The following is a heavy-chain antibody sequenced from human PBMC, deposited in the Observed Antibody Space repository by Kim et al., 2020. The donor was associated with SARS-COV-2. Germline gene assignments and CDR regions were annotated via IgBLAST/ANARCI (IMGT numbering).Heavy chain of an antibody. V-gene: IGHV4-31*03. Sequence: SETLSLTCTVSGGSISSGGYYWSWIHQHPGKGLEWIGYIYYSGSTYYNPSLKSRVTISVDTSKNQFSLKLSSVTAADTAVYYCARGQGLITMIVVVVGAFDYWGQGTLVTVSS. CDR3: ARGQGLITMIVVVVGAFDY. CDR2: IYYSGST. J-gene: IGHJ4*02. CDR1: GGSISSGGYY. D-gene: IGHD3-22*01.